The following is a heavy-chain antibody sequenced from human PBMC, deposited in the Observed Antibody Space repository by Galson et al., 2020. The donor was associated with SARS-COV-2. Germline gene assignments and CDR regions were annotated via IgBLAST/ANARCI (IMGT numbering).Heavy chain of an antibody. V-gene: IGHV3-48*03. Sequence: GESLKISCAASGFTFSSYEMNWVRQAPGKGLEWISYISGSGSTIHYADSVKGRFTISRDNTKSSLYLQMNSLRAEDTGVYYCARVGLEVAAAEGGYWGQGTLVTGSS. CDR2: ISGSGSTI. D-gene: IGHD2-15*01. J-gene: IGHJ4*02. CDR3: ARVGLEVAAAEGGY. CDR1: GFTFSSYE.